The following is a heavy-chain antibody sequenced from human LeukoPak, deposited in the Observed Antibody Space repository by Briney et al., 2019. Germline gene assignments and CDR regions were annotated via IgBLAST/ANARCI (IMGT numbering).Heavy chain of an antibody. D-gene: IGHD1-14*01. CDR1: GYSVATYW. CDR3: ARRVRTGFDY. J-gene: IGHJ4*02. Sequence: GESLKISCEGSGYSVATYWIGWVRQMPGKGLEWMGIIYPGDSDTRYSPSFQGQVTISADKSISTAYLQWSSLKASDTAMYYCARRVRTGFDYWGQGTLVTVSS. V-gene: IGHV5-51*01. CDR2: IYPGDSDT.